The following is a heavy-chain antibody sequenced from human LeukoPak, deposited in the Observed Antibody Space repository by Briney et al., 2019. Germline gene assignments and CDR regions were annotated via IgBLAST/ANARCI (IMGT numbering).Heavy chain of an antibody. V-gene: IGHV3-21*01. J-gene: IGHJ3*02. CDR2: ISSSSSYI. D-gene: IGHD6-6*01. Sequence: GGSLRLSCAASGFTFSTYATSWVRQAPGKGLEWVSSISSSSSYIYYADSVKGRFTISRDNAKNSLYLQMNSLRAEDTAVYYCARGGEYSSSSGAFDIWGQGTMVTVSS. CDR1: GFTFSTYA. CDR3: ARGGEYSSSSGAFDI.